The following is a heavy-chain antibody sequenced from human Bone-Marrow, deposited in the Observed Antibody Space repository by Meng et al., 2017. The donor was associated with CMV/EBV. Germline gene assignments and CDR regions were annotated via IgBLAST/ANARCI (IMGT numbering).Heavy chain of an antibody. CDR3: AKDFTTDYDFWSGYYPYYYYGMDV. CDR1: GFTFSSYA. Sequence: GGSLRLSCAASGFTFSSYAMSWVRQAPGKGLEWVSAISGSGGSTYYADSVKGRFTISRDNSKNTLYPQMNSLRAEDTAVYYCAKDFTTDYDFWSGYYPYYYYGMDVWGQGTTVTVSS. CDR2: ISGSGGST. J-gene: IGHJ6*02. D-gene: IGHD3-3*01. V-gene: IGHV3-23*01.